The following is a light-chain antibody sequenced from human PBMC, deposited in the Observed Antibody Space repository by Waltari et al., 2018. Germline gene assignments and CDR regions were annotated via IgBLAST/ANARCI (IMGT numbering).Light chain of an antibody. CDR1: QDISNY. J-gene: IGKJ2*01. CDR2: DAS. V-gene: IGKV1-33*01. Sequence: DIQMTQSPSSLSASVGARVPTTCQASQDISNYLNWYQQKPGKAPKLLIYDASNLETGVPSRFSGSGSGTDFTFTISSLQPEDIATYYCQQYDNLPHTFGQGTKLEIK. CDR3: QQYDNLPHT.